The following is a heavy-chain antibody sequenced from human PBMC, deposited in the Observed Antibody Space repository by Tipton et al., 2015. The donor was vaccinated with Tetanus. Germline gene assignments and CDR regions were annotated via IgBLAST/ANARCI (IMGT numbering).Heavy chain of an antibody. CDR1: GFNFRIYT. CDR2: IIGGGKTM. D-gene: IGHD7-27*01. Sequence: GSLRLSCAASGFNFRIYTMNWVRQAPGKGLEWLSYIIGGGKTMYYADSVNGRFTISKDSGENSVYLQMNRLKDEDTAVYYCARGRNWGTDYWGQGILVAVSS. J-gene: IGHJ4*02. CDR3: ARGRNWGTDY. V-gene: IGHV3-48*02.